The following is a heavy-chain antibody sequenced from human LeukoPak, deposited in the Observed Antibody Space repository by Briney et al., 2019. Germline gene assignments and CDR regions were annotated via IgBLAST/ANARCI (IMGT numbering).Heavy chain of an antibody. CDR1: GFTFISYW. Sequence: GGSLRLSCAASGFTFISYWMTWVRQAPGKGLEWVANIKQDGSEKYYVDSVKGRFTISRDNSKNTLYLQMNSLRAEDTAVYYCAKFSGYSYGGWFDYWGQGTLVTVSS. V-gene: IGHV3-7*01. D-gene: IGHD5-18*01. J-gene: IGHJ4*02. CDR3: AKFSGYSYGGWFDY. CDR2: IKQDGSEK.